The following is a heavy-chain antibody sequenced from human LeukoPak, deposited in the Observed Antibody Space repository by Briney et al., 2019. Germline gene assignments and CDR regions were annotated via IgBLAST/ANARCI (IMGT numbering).Heavy chain of an antibody. Sequence: GASVKVSCKASGGTFSSYAISWVRQAPGQGLEWMGRIIPILGIANYAQKFQGRVTITADKSTSTAYMELSSLRSEDTAVYYCARGGTIRPYYFDYWGRGTLVTVSS. D-gene: IGHD3-9*01. CDR2: IIPILGIA. V-gene: IGHV1-69*04. J-gene: IGHJ4*02. CDR3: ARGGTIRPYYFDY. CDR1: GGTFSSYA.